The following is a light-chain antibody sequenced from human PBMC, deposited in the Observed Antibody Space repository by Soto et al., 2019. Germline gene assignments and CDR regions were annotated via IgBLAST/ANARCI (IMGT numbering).Light chain of an antibody. CDR3: QEGYSTS. CDR2: VAS. CDR1: QYISTY. Sequence: DIQMTQSPSSLSASVGDSLTITCRASQYISTYLNWYQQKPRKAPKLLIYVASNLQSGVPSRFSGSGSGTDFTLTISSLQPEDIATYYCQEGYSTSFGQGTKVDIK. V-gene: IGKV1-39*01. J-gene: IGKJ1*01.